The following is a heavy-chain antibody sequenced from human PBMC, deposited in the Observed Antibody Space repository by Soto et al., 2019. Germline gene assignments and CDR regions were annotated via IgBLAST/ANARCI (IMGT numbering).Heavy chain of an antibody. J-gene: IGHJ4*02. D-gene: IGHD6-13*01. CDR2: TSGSGDTT. CDR3: AQDYTGSWYYFDY. Sequence: GRCLRLSCPASGFTLDSQAMNWVSQAPGNGLEWVLATSGSGDTTSYAVSVKGRFTSSRDNSNNSLYLQINSLRDEDTAVYYCAQDYTGSWYYFDYWVQGTLVTVSS. V-gene: IGHV3-23*01. CDR1: GFTLDSQA.